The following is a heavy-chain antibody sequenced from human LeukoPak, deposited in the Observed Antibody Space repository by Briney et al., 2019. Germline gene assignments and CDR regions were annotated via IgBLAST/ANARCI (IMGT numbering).Heavy chain of an antibody. CDR3: AKGLGTGSVLARPLHY. D-gene: IGHD3-10*01. CDR2: ISSDGYRT. J-gene: IGHJ4*02. V-gene: IGHV3-30*18. CDR1: GFPLTTYW. Sequence: GGSLRLSCAATGFPLTTYWMSWVRQAPGKGLQWVAVISSDGYRTDYPDSVRGRFTISRDNFKNTVDLQMISVTAEDTAMYFCAKGLGTGSVLARPLHYWGQGTLVTVSS.